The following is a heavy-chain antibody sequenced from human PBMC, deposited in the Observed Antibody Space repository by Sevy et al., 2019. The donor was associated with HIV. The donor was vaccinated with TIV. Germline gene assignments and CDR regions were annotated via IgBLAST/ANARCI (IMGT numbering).Heavy chain of an antibody. D-gene: IGHD3-22*01. CDR2: YSWNSGSI. CDR3: AKDIWMNRGITMIGNAFDI. Sequence: GGSLRLSCAASGFTFNDYAMHWVRQAPGKGLEWVSVYSWNSGSIDYADSVKGRFTISRDNAKNSLYLQMNSLRAEDTALYYCAKDIWMNRGITMIGNAFDIWGQGTMVTVSS. CDR1: GFTFNDYA. V-gene: IGHV3-9*01. J-gene: IGHJ3*02.